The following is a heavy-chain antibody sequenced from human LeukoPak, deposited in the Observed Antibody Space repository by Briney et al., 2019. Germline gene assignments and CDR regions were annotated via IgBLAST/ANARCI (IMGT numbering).Heavy chain of an antibody. CDR3: ARDSLAYCGGDCYPEYYFDY. J-gene: IGHJ4*02. CDR2: ISAYNGNT. CDR1: GYTFTSYG. D-gene: IGHD2-21*02. Sequence: ASVKVSCKASGYTFTSYGISWVRQAPGQGLEWMGWISAYNGNTNYAQKLQGRVTMTTDTSTSIAYMELRSLRSDDTAVYYCARDSLAYCGGDCYPEYYFDYWGQGTLVTVSS. V-gene: IGHV1-18*01.